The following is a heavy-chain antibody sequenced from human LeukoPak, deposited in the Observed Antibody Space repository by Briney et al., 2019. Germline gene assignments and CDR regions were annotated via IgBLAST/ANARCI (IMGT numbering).Heavy chain of an antibody. Sequence: GESLKISCKGSGYSFTSYWIGWVRQMPGKGPEWMGIIYPGDSDTRYSPSFQGQVTISADKSISTAYLQWSSLKASDTAMYYCARRQTHNYDILTGPFDYWGQGTLVTVSS. CDR3: ARRQTHNYDILTGPFDY. CDR2: IYPGDSDT. CDR1: GYSFTSYW. V-gene: IGHV5-51*01. J-gene: IGHJ4*02. D-gene: IGHD3-9*01.